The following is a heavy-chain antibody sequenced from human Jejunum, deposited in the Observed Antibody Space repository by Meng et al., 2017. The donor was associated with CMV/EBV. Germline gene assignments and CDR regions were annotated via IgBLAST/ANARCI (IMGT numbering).Heavy chain of an antibody. CDR3: ARGLMGCTSTSCYSGWFDP. CDR1: TYS. Sequence: TYSMNWVRQAPGKGLEWVSSISGSGDNIYYADSVKGRFTISRDNAKNSLFLQMNSLRAEDTAVYYCARGLMGCTSTSCYSGWFDPWGQGTTVTVSS. V-gene: IGHV3-21*01. J-gene: IGHJ5*02. D-gene: IGHD2-2*02. CDR2: ISGSGDNI.